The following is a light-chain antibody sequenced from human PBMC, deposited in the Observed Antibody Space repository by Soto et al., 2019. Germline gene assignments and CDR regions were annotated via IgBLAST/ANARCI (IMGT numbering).Light chain of an antibody. CDR3: QQYYSTPTWT. Sequence: EVVMRQSPATLSVSPGEGATLSCRASQGIGDTLAWYQHKPGQTPRLLIYDTSTRATGVPTRFSGSGSGTDFTLTISSLQAEDVAVYYCQQYYSTPTWTFGQGTKVDI. V-gene: IGKV3-15*01. J-gene: IGKJ1*01. CDR2: DTS. CDR1: QGIGDT.